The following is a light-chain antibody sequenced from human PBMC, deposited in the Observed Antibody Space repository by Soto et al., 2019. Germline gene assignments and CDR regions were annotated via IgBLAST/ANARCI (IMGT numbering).Light chain of an antibody. J-gene: IGLJ2*01. CDR3: SSYTSSSTLV. V-gene: IGLV2-14*01. Sequence: QYALTQPASVSGSPGQSITISCTGTSSDVGGYNYVSWYQQHPGKAPKLMIYDVSNRPSGVSNSFSGSKSGNTASLTISGLQAEDEADYYCSSYTSSSTLVFGGGTKLTVL. CDR2: DVS. CDR1: SSDVGGYNY.